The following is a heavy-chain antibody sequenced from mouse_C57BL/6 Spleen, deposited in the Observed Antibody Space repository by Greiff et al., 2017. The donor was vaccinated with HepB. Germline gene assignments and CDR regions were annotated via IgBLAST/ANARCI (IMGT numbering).Heavy chain of an antibody. D-gene: IGHD2-12*01. CDR3: AAFYDGYAMDY. V-gene: IGHV5-17*01. CDR1: GFTFSDYG. CDR2: ISSGSSTI. J-gene: IGHJ4*01. Sequence: EVKLMESGGGLVKPGGSLKLSCAASGFTFSDYGMHWVRQAPEKGLEWVAYISSGSSTIYYADTVKGRFTISRDNAKNTLFLQMTSLRSEDTAMYYCAAFYDGYAMDYWGQGTSVTVSS.